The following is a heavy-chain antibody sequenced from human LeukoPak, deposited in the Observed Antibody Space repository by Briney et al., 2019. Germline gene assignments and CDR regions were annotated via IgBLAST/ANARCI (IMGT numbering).Heavy chain of an antibody. D-gene: IGHD1-1*01. V-gene: IGHV3-15*01. J-gene: IGHJ4*02. CDR3: TTVPSVQNGGEFDY. Sequence: GGSLRLSCAASGFTFSNAWMSWVRQAPGKGLEWVGRIKSKTDGGTTDYAAPVKGRFTISRDDSKNTLYLQMNSLKTEDTAVYYCTTVPSVQNGGEFDYWGQGTLVTVSS. CDR2: IKSKTDGGTT. CDR1: GFTFSNAW.